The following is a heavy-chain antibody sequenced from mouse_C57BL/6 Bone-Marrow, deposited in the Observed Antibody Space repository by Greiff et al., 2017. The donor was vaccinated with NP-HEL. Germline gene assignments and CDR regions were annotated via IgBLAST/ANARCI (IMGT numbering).Heavy chain of an antibody. CDR3: AKGLAVAKAY. CDR1: GYTFTSYW. CDR2: IDPSDSYT. D-gene: IGHD1-1*01. Sequence: QVQLQQPGAELVMPGASVKLSCKASGYTFTSYWMHWVKQRPGQGLEWIGEIDPSDSYTNYNQKFKGKSTLTVDKSSSTAYMQLSSLTSEDSAVYYCAKGLAVAKAYWGQGTLVTVSA. J-gene: IGHJ3*01. V-gene: IGHV1-69*01.